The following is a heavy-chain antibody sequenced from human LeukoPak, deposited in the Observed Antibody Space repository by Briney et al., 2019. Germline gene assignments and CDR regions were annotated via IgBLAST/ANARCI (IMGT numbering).Heavy chain of an antibody. CDR1: GFSFSDHY. CDR2: IRNKANGHTT. J-gene: IGHJ6*02. Sequence: PGGSLRLSCAASGFSFSDHYMEWVRQAPGQGLEWVGRIRNKANGHTTEYATSVKGRFIISRDDSKNSVYLQMNSLRAGDTAVYYCARGTYGMDVWGQGTTVTVSS. CDR3: ARGTYGMDV. V-gene: IGHV3-72*01.